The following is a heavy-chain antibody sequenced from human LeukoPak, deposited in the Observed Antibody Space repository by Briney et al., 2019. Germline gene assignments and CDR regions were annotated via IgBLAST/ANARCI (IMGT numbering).Heavy chain of an antibody. Sequence: GGSLRLSCAASGFTFSSFGMHWVRQAPAKGLEWVAFIRSNGSNEYYADSVKGRFIISRDNSKNTLYLQMNSLRGEDTAMYYCAKDGPRYCSSSSCYADYWGQATLVTVSS. CDR1: GFTFSSFG. D-gene: IGHD2-2*01. V-gene: IGHV3-30*02. J-gene: IGHJ4*02. CDR3: AKDGPRYCSSSSCYADY. CDR2: IRSNGSNE.